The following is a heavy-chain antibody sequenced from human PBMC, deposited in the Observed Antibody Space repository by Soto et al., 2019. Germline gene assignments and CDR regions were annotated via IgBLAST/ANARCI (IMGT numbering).Heavy chain of an antibody. CDR3: ARGRVVPFCSSTSCYVQYFDY. Sequence: PSETLSLTCTVSGGSISSSSYYLGWIRQPPGKGLEWIGSIYYSGSTYYNPSLKSRVTKTVDTSKKQLSLKLSSVTAADTAVYYCARGRVVPFCSSTSCYVQYFDYWGQGTLVTVSS. J-gene: IGHJ4*02. V-gene: IGHV4-39*07. CDR2: IYYSGST. D-gene: IGHD2-2*01. CDR1: GGSISSSSYY.